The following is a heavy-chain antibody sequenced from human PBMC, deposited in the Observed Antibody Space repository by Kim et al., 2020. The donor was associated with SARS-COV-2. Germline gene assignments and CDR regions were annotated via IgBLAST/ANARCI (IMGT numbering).Heavy chain of an antibody. D-gene: IGHD6-6*01. CDR1: GFTVSSNY. Sequence: GGSLRLSCAASGFTVSSNYMSWVRQAPGKGLEWVSVIYSGGSTYYADSVKGRFTISRDNSKNTLYLQMNSLRAEDTAVYYCAREKVDSSSSDVVGINYYFYGRDVWGQGTTVSVSS. V-gene: IGHV3-66*01. J-gene: IGHJ6*02. CDR3: AREKVDSSSSDVVGINYYFYGRDV. CDR2: IYSGGST.